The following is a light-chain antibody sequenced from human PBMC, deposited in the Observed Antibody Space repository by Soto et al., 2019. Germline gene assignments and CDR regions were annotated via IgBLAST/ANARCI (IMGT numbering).Light chain of an antibody. CDR2: GAS. CDR1: QSITTN. CDR3: QQYNNWPPMT. J-gene: IGKJ5*01. V-gene: IGKV3-15*01. Sequence: VITQSPATLSVSPGERDPLSWMASQSITTNLAWYQQKPGQAPRLLIYGASTRAANIPARFSGSGSGTEFTLTISSLQSEDFALYYCQQYNNWPPMTFGPGTRLDIK.